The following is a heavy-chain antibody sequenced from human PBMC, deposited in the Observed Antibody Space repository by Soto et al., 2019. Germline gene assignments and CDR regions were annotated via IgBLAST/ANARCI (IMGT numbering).Heavy chain of an antibody. V-gene: IGHV3-30*18. CDR1: GFTFSSYG. CDR2: ISYDGSNT. D-gene: IGHD1-26*01. J-gene: IGHJ4*02. CDR3: AKEGGLSGSYYISSSYYFDY. Sequence: GGSLRLSCVASGFTFSSYGMHWVRQAPGKGLEWVAIISYDGSNTYYADSVKGRFTISRDNSRNTLYLQMNSLRAEDTSVYYCAKEGGLSGSYYISSSYYFDYWGQGTLVTVSS.